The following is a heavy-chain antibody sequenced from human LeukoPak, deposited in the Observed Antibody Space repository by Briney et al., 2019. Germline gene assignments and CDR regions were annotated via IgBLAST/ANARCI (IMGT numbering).Heavy chain of an antibody. CDR3: ARGGVFSSSWFAYFDY. CDR2: IYPGDSDT. J-gene: IGHJ4*02. D-gene: IGHD6-13*01. V-gene: IGHV5-51*01. Sequence: GESLKISCKTSGDTFTNYWIAWVRQMPGKGLELMGIIYPGDSDTRYSPSVEGQVTISVDKSISTAFLQWSSLKASDTAMYYCARGGVFSSSWFAYFDYWGQGTLVTVSS. CDR1: GDTFTNYW.